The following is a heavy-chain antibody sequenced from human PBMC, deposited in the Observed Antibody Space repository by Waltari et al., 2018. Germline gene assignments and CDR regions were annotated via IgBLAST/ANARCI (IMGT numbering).Heavy chain of an antibody. J-gene: IGHJ4*02. V-gene: IGHV3-30*02. Sequence: QGQLVESGGGVVQPGGYLRLSSAASGFTFSNVGLPWVRKVPGKGLEWVAFIRYDGSNKYYADSVKGRFTISRDNSKNTLYLQMNSLRPEDTAVYYCAKVPYYDSSGYYDYWGQGTLVTVSS. CDR3: AKVPYYDSSGYYDY. CDR1: GFTFSNVG. D-gene: IGHD3-22*01. CDR2: IRYDGSNK.